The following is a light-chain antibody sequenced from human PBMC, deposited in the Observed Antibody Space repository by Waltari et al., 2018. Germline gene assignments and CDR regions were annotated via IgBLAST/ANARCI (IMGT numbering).Light chain of an antibody. CDR3: SSYISSTTLV. CDR1: ISDVGDYKY. CDR2: DVS. Sequence: QSALTQPASVSGSPGQSITISCTGTISDVGDYKYVSWYQQHPGKAPKLMIYDVSHRPSEVSNRFSGSKSGNTASLTISGLQAEDEADYYCSSYISSTTLVFGGGTKLTVL. J-gene: IGLJ2*01. V-gene: IGLV2-14*03.